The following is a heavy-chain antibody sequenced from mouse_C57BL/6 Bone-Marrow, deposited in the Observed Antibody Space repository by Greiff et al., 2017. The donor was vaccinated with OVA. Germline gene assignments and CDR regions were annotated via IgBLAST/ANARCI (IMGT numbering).Heavy chain of an antibody. V-gene: IGHV5-12*01. J-gene: IGHJ4*01. CDR1: GFTFSDYY. CDR3: ARHHPYAMDY. Sequence: EVMLVESGGGLVQPGGSLKLSCAASGFTFSDYYMYWVRQTPEKRLEWVAYISNGGGSTYYPDTVKGRFPISRDNAKNTLYLQMSRLKSEDTAMYYCARHHPYAMDYWGQGTSVTVSS. CDR2: ISNGGGST.